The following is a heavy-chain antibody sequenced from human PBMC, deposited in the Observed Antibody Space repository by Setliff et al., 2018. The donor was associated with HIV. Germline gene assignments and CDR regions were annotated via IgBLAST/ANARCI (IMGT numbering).Heavy chain of an antibody. V-gene: IGHV1-69*13. D-gene: IGHD3-9*01. CDR3: ATSPRGTYYDILSGRPRGWFDP. CDR1: GGTFSSYA. CDR2: IIPIYGTP. Sequence: GASVKVSCKASGGTFSSYAITWVRQAPGQGPEWMGGIIPIYGTPNYAQRFQGRVTFTADESTSTAYMDLSSLTSDDTAVYYCATSPRGTYYDILSGRPRGWFDPWGQGTLVTVSS. J-gene: IGHJ5*02.